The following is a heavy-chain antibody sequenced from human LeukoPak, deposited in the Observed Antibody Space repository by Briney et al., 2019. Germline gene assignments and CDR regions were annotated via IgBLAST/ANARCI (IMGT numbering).Heavy chain of an antibody. CDR1: GFTFSSYW. CDR3: ARDISGSYPPFDY. D-gene: IGHD1-26*01. V-gene: IGHV3-7*01. J-gene: IGHJ4*02. Sequence: GGSLRLSCAASGFTFSSYWMSWVRQAPGKGLEWVANIKQDGSEKYYVDSVKGRFTISRDNAKNSLYLQMNSLRAEDTAVYYCARDISGSYPPFDYWGQGTLVTVSS. CDR2: IKQDGSEK.